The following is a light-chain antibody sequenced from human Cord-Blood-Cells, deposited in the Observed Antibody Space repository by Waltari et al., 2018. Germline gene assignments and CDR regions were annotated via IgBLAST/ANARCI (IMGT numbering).Light chain of an antibody. CDR3: AAWDDSLSGPV. CDR1: SSNIGSNY. V-gene: IGLV1-47*01. J-gene: IGLJ3*02. CDR2: RNN. Sequence: QSVLTQPPSAPGTPGQRVTISCSGSSSNIGSNYVYWYQQLPGTAPKLLIYRNNRRPSGVPDRVAGSKSGTSASLAISGLRSEDEADYYCAAWDDSLSGPVFGGGTKLTVL.